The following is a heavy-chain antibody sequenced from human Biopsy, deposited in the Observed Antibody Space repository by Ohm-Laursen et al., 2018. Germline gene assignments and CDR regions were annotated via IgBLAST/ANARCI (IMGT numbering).Heavy chain of an antibody. CDR2: IYYTGNT. V-gene: IGHV4-59*01. CDR3: ARDRGYYSDRTVPGYFDL. J-gene: IGHJ2*01. CDR1: GDSISTCY. D-gene: IGHD3-22*01. Sequence: SETLSLTWAVSGDSISTCYWSWIRQPPGKGLQWIGYIYYTGNTDYNPSLQSRVTISVDTSKNHFSLRLRSMTPADTAMYYCARDRGYYSDRTVPGYFDLWGRGTLVTVSS.